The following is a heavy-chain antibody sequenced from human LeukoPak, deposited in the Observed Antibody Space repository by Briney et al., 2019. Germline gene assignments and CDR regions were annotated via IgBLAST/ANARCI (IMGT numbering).Heavy chain of an antibody. CDR3: ARNKNPQLRYFDWYDY. CDR2: IYSGGST. Sequence: GGSLRLSCAASGFTVSSNYMSWVRQAPGKGLEWVSVIYSGGSTYYADSVKGRFTISRDNSKNTLYLQMNSLRAEDTAVYYCARNKNPQLRYFDWYDYWGQGTLVTVSS. J-gene: IGHJ4*02. CDR1: GFTVSSNY. V-gene: IGHV3-66*01. D-gene: IGHD3-9*01.